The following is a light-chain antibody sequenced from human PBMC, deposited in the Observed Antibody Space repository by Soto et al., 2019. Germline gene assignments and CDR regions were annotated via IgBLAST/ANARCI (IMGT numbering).Light chain of an antibody. CDR1: QDINNY. Sequence: DIQMTQSPSSLSASVGDRVTITCRASQDINNYLAWFQQKPGKVPKLLIYATFTLQSGVPSRFSGSGSGTDFTLTISSLQPEDFATYYCQNYGSAPWTFGPGTRVEVK. V-gene: IGKV1-27*01. CDR3: QNYGSAPWT. J-gene: IGKJ1*01. CDR2: ATF.